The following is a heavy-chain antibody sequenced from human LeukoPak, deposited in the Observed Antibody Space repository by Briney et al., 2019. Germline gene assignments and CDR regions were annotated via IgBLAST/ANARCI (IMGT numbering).Heavy chain of an antibody. CDR2: IYSGGST. Sequence: GGSLRLSCAASGFTVSSNYMSWVRQAPGKGLEWVSVIYSGGSTYYADSVKGRFTISRHNSKNTLYLQMNSLRAGDTAVYYCAKGSCGGDCYPDYYGMDVWGQGTTVTVSS. J-gene: IGHJ6*02. V-gene: IGHV3-53*04. CDR3: AKGSCGGDCYPDYYGMDV. CDR1: GFTVSSNY. D-gene: IGHD2-21*02.